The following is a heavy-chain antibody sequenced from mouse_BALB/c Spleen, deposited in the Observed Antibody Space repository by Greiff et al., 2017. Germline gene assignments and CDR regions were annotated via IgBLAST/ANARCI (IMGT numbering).Heavy chain of an antibody. J-gene: IGHJ3*01. D-gene: IGHD2-4*01. Sequence: EVQLQQSGPDLVKPGASVKLSCTASGFSFTGYYMPWVKQSHGKSLEWIGRVNPNNGGTSYNQKLKGRAILTGDNASSKLYMELRSLTSEDTAVYYCARGGDYDALAYWGQGTLVTVSA. V-gene: IGHV1-18*01. CDR3: ARGGDYDALAY. CDR1: GFSFTGYY. CDR2: VNPNNGGT.